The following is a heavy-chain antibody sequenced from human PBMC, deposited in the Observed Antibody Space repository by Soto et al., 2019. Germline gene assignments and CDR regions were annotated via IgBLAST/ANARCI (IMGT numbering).Heavy chain of an antibody. D-gene: IGHD2-2*01. Sequence: QVQLQQWGAGLLKPSETLSLTCAVYGGSFSGYYWSWIRQPPGKGLEWIGENNHSGSTNYNPSLKRRVTISIDTSKNQFSLKLSSVTAADTAVYYCARGIVVVPAAIFFDYWGQGTLVTVSS. CDR2: NNHSGST. J-gene: IGHJ4*02. CDR1: GGSFSGYY. CDR3: ARGIVVVPAAIFFDY. V-gene: IGHV4-34*01.